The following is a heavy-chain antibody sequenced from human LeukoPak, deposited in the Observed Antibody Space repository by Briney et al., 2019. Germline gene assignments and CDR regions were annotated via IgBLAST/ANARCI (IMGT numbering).Heavy chain of an antibody. Sequence: PGGSLRLSCAASGFTISSNYMNWVRQAPGKGLEWVSIIYSGGSTYYADSVKGRFTISRDNSKNTLYLQMNRLRAEDTAVYYCASESYGSGSPGGYFDYWGQGTLVTVSS. J-gene: IGHJ4*02. CDR3: ASESYGSGSPGGYFDY. CDR1: GFTISSNY. V-gene: IGHV3-66*01. CDR2: IYSGGST. D-gene: IGHD3-10*01.